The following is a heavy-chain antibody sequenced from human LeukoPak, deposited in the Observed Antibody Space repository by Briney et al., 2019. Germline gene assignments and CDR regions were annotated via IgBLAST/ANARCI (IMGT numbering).Heavy chain of an antibody. D-gene: IGHD2-2*01. V-gene: IGHV1-18*01. CDR1: GYTFTSYG. J-gene: IGHJ5*02. Sequence: ASVKVSCKASGYTFTSYGISWVRQAPGQGLEWMGWISAYNGNTNYAQKLQGRVTMTTDTSTSTAYMELSSLRSEDTAVYYCAGRRRIRYCSSNSCYAKWFDPWGQGTLVTVSS. CDR2: ISAYNGNT. CDR3: AGRRRIRYCSSNSCYAKWFDP.